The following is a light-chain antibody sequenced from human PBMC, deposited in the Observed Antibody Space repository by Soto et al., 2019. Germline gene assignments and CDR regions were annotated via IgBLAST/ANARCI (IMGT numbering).Light chain of an antibody. V-gene: IGLV4-69*01. CDR1: SGHRTYA. Sequence: QSVLTQSPSASASLGASVKLTCTLSSGHRTYAIAWHQQQPEKGPRFLMNLNSDGSHNKGDGIPDRLSGSSSGAERYLTIASLQSEDEADYSWQTWGSVSVVFGGGTKLTVL. CDR3: QTWGSVSVV. CDR2: LNSDGSH. J-gene: IGLJ2*01.